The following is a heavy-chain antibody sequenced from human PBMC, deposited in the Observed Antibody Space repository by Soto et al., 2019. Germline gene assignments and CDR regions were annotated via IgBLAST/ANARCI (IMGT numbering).Heavy chain of an antibody. CDR3: ARQPADSYCSGGRCYSSYGLDV. Sequence: PGESLKISCKGSEYSFSSYWISWVRQMPEKGLEWMGRIDPSDSHIDYSPSFQGHVTISVDESINTAYLQWSSLKASDTALYYCARQPADSYCSGGRCYSSYGLDVWGQGTTVTVSS. CDR1: EYSFSSYW. V-gene: IGHV5-10-1*01. CDR2: IDPSDSHI. J-gene: IGHJ6*02. D-gene: IGHD2-15*01.